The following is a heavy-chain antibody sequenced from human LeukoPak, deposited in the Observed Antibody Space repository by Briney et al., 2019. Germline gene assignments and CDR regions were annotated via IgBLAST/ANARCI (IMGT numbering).Heavy chain of an antibody. CDR1: GFTFNTYT. CDR3: VSLDGVYYYHMDV. CDR2: ISGSSGII. V-gene: IGHV3-48*01. Sequence: QPGGSLRLSCAASGFTFNTYTMSWVRQAPGKGLEWVSYISGSSGIIDYADSVRGRFTISRDNAKNSLYLQMNSLRAEDTAVYYCVSLDGVYYYHMDVWGQGTTVIVSS. J-gene: IGHJ6*02. D-gene: IGHD4-17*01.